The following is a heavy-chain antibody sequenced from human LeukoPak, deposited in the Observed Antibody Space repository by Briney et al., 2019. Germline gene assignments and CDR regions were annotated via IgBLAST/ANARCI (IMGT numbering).Heavy chain of an antibody. CDR3: ARVGSRFLEWPSPYYYYYMDV. Sequence: ASVKVSCKASGYTFTGYYMHWVRQAPGQGLEWMGWINPNSGGTNYAQKFQGRVTMTRDTSISTAYMELSRLRSDDTAVYYCARVGSRFLEWPSPYYYYYMDVWGKGTTVTVSS. J-gene: IGHJ6*03. V-gene: IGHV1-2*02. CDR2: INPNSGGT. CDR1: GYTFTGYY. D-gene: IGHD3-3*01.